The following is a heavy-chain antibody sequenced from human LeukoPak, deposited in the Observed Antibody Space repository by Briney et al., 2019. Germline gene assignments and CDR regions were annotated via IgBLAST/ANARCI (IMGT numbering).Heavy chain of an antibody. CDR2: VYDSGST. V-gene: IGHV4-59*01. CDR3: ARAGYYYNSNGSWIHDVLDI. D-gene: IGHD3-22*01. J-gene: IGHJ3*02. CDR1: GGFIRSYS. Sequence: SETLSLTCTVSGGFIRSYSWNWIRQPPGKGLEWIGYVYDSGSTNYNPSLNSRVIISVDTSKNQFSLKLNSVTAADTAVYYCARAGYYYNSNGSWIHDVLDIWGQGTMVTVSS.